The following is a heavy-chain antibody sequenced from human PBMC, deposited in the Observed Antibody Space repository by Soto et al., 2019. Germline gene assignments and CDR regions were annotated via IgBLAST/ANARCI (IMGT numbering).Heavy chain of an antibody. D-gene: IGHD3-16*01. CDR2: ISSNGGST. Sequence: GGSLRLSCSASGFTFSSYAMHWVRQAPGKGLEYVSAISSNGGSTYYADTVKGRFTISRDNSKNFLYFQMSSLRAEDTAFYFCVKDLPPAYDYVWGRLDYWGQGTLVTVSS. V-gene: IGHV3-64D*08. CDR1: GFTFSSYA. J-gene: IGHJ4*02. CDR3: VKDLPPAYDYVWGRLDY.